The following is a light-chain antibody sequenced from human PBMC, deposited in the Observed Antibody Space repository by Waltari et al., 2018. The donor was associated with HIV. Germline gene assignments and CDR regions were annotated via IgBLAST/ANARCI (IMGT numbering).Light chain of an antibody. CDR2: EDN. CDR3: QSYDSRNHVV. Sequence: NFMLTQPHSVSESPGKTVTISCTRSRGSVASNYVQWYQQRPGSSPPTVIYEDNQRPSGVPDRFSGSIDSSSNSASLTISGLKTEDEADYYCQSYDSRNHVVFGGGTKLTVL. J-gene: IGLJ2*01. V-gene: IGLV6-57*01. CDR1: RGSVASNY.